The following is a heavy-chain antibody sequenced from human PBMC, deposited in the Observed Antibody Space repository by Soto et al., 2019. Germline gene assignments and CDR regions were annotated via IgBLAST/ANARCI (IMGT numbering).Heavy chain of an antibody. CDR2: VIGTGIDT. Sequence: EVQLLESGGGLVQPGGSLRLSCEASGFTFTNYAMTWVRPSPGRGLEWVASVIGTGIDTYHAASVKGRFTISRDNSRNTMYLEMNRLRAEDTAMYHCAKATRGQCIGAHCYAFDFWGQGILVTVS. CDR3: AKATRGQCIGAHCYAFDF. CDR1: GFTFTNYA. D-gene: IGHD2-15*01. V-gene: IGHV3-23*01. J-gene: IGHJ4*02.